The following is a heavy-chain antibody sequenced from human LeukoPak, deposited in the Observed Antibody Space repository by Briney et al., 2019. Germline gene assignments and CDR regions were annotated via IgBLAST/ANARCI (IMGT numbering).Heavy chain of an antibody. D-gene: IGHD1-26*01. CDR2: ISSNGGST. CDR1: GFTFSSYA. V-gene: IGHV3-64*01. J-gene: IGHJ6*03. Sequence: GGSLRLSCAASGFTFSSYAMHWVRQAPGKGLEYVSAISSNGGSTYYANSVKGRFTISRDNSKNTLYLQMGSLRAEDMAVYYCARDPEWVLLGSYYYYYMDVWGKGTTVTVSS. CDR3: ARDPEWVLLGSYYYYYMDV.